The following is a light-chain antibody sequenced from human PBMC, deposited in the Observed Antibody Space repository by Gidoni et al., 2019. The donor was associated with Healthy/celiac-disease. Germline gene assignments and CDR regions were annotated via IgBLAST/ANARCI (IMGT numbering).Light chain of an antibody. CDR1: QSISSY. CDR2: AAS. J-gene: IGKJ1*01. V-gene: IGKV1-39*01. Sequence: DIQMTQSPSSLSASVGDRVTITCRASQSISSYLNWYQQKPGKAPKLLIYAASSLQSGVPSRFSGIGSVTDFPPTISSLQPEDFATYYCQQSYSTPAFGQGTKVEIK. CDR3: QQSYSTPA.